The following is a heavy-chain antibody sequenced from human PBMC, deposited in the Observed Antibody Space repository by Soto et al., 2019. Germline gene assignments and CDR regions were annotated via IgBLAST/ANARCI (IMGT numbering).Heavy chain of an antibody. CDR3: ARGGYCSSTSCQGPDAFDI. V-gene: IGHV3-7*03. J-gene: IGHJ3*02. D-gene: IGHD2-2*01. Sequence: PGGSLRLSCAASGFTFSIYWMSWVRHAPGKGLEWVANIKQDGSEKYYVDSVKGRFTISRDNAKNSLYLQMNSLRAEDTAVYYCARGGYCSSTSCQGPDAFDIWGQGTMVTVSS. CDR2: IKQDGSEK. CDR1: GFTFSIYW.